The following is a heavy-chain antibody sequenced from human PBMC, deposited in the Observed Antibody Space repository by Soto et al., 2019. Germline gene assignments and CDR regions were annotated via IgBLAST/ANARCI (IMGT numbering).Heavy chain of an antibody. J-gene: IGHJ4*02. CDR1: GGSFSGYY. CDR3: ARVELRYFDWLFKGFDY. Sequence: SETLSLTCAVYGGSFSGYYWSWIRQPPGKGLEWIGEINHSGSTNYNPSLKSRVTISVDTSKNQFSLKLSSVTAADTAVYYCARVELRYFDWLFKGFDYWGQGTLVT. V-gene: IGHV4-34*01. CDR2: INHSGST. D-gene: IGHD3-9*01.